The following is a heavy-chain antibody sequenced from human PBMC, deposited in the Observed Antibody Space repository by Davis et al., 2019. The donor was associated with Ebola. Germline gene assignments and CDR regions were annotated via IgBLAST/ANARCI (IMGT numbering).Heavy chain of an antibody. V-gene: IGHV1-18*01. Sequence: ASVKVSCKASGYTFTSYGISWVRQAPGQGLEWMGWISAYNGNTNYAQKFQGRVTMTRDTSTSTVYMELSSLRSEDTAVYYCAREYGDYGRGYYGMDVWGQGTTVTVSS. J-gene: IGHJ6*02. D-gene: IGHD4-17*01. CDR1: GYTFTSYG. CDR2: ISAYNGNT. CDR3: AREYGDYGRGYYGMDV.